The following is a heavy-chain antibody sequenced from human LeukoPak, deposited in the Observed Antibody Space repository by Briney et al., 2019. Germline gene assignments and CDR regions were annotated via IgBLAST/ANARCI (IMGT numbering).Heavy chain of an antibody. D-gene: IGHD6-13*01. J-gene: IGHJ4*02. V-gene: IGHV4-39*07. CDR2: IYYSGST. Sequence: SETLSLTCTVSGGSISSSSYYWGWIRQPPGKGLEWIGSIYYSGSTYYNPSLKSRVTISVDTSKNQFSLKLSSVTAADTAVYYCARTLAAWGQEKYNSYYFDYWGQGTLVTVSS. CDR1: GGSISSSSYY. CDR3: ARTLAAWGQEKYNSYYFDY.